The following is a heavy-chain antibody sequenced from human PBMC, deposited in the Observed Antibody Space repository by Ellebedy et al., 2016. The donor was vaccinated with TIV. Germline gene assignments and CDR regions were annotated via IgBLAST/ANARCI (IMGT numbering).Heavy chain of an antibody. J-gene: IGHJ4*02. CDR1: GFTSSIYA. CDR3: ARSPYDPWFR. Sequence: PGGSLRLSCAASGFTSSIYAMSWVRHAPGKGLEWVSLISGSVDRTYYADSVKGRFTISRDNSKNTVYLQMNSLRAEDTAVYYCARSPYDPWFRWGQGTLVTVSS. D-gene: IGHD3-10*01. V-gene: IGHV3-23*01. CDR2: ISGSVDRT.